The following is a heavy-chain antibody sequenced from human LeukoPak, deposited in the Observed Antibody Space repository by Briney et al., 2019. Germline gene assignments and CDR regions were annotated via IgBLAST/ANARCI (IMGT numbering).Heavy chain of an antibody. CDR3: ASTDSSGYPDY. CDR1: GGSISSYY. V-gene: IGHV4-59*01. CDR2: IYYSGST. D-gene: IGHD3-22*01. J-gene: IGHJ4*02. Sequence: PSETLSLTCTVSGGSISSYYWSWIRQPPGKGLEWIGYIYYSGSTNYNPSLKSRVTISVDRSKNQFSLKLSSVTAADTAVYYCASTDSSGYPDYWGQRTLVTVSS.